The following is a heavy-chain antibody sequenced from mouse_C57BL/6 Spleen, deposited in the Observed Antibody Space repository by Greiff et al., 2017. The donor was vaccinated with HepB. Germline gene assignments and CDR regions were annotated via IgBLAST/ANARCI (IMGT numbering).Heavy chain of an antibody. Sequence: EVQLQQSGPELVKPGASVKMSCKASGYTFTDYNMHWVKQSHGKSLEWIGYINPNNGGTSYNQKFKGKATLTVNKSSSTAYMELRSLTSVDSAVYYCAPKDYSNYVGFAYWGQGTLVTVSA. J-gene: IGHJ3*01. CDR1: GYTFTDYN. CDR3: APKDYSNYVGFAY. D-gene: IGHD2-5*01. V-gene: IGHV1-22*01. CDR2: INPNNGGT.